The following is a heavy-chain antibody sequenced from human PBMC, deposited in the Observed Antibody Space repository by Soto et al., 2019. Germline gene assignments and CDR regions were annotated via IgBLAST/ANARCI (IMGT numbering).Heavy chain of an antibody. D-gene: IGHD7-27*01. CDR1: GFTFSSYA. Sequence: QGQLVESGGGVVQPGRSGRLSCAASGFTFSSYAMHWVRQAPGKGLEWVAVISYDGSNKYYADSVKGRFTISRDNSKNTLYLQMNSLRAEDTAVYYCARAQPNWGWSAFDIWGQGTMVTVSS. CDR2: ISYDGSNK. J-gene: IGHJ3*02. V-gene: IGHV3-30-3*01. CDR3: ARAQPNWGWSAFDI.